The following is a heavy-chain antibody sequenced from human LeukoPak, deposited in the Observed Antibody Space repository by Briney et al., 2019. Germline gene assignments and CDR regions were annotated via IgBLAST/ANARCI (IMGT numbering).Heavy chain of an antibody. D-gene: IGHD6-19*01. CDR1: GFTFDDYA. V-gene: IGHV3-9*01. Sequence: GGSLRLSCAASGFTFDDYAMHWVRQAPGKGLEWVSGIRWNSGSIGYADSVKGRFTISRDNAKNSLYLQMNSLRAEDTALYYCAKESGGIAVAGTLDYWGQGTLVTVSS. CDR2: IRWNSGSI. CDR3: AKESGGIAVAGTLDY. J-gene: IGHJ4*02.